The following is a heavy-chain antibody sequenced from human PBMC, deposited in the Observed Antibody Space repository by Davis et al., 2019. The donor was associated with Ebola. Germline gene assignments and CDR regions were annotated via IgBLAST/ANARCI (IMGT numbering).Heavy chain of an antibody. J-gene: IGHJ6*03. CDR3: ARVNDYYFYMDV. V-gene: IGHV4-59*12. Sequence: PSETLSLTCTVSGDSISPYYWSWVRQPPGKGLEWIGLIYYTGNTNYNPSLKSRITVSLDKSKNQFSLKVNSVTAADTAVYYCARVNDYYFYMDVWGKGTTVTVSS. CDR2: IYYTGNT. CDR1: GDSISPYY.